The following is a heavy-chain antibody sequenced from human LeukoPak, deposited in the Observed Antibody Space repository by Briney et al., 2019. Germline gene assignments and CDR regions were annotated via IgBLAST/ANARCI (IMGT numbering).Heavy chain of an antibody. V-gene: IGHV3-64*01. J-gene: IGHJ3*02. CDR1: GFTFSSYA. D-gene: IGHD2-15*01. Sequence: PGGSLRLSCAASGFTFSSYAMHWVRQAPGKGLEYVSAIISNGGSTYYANSVKGRFTISRDNSKNTLYLQMGSLRAEDMAVYYCAREAYCSGGSCYSGAFDIWGQGTMFTVSS. CDR2: IISNGGST. CDR3: AREAYCSGGSCYSGAFDI.